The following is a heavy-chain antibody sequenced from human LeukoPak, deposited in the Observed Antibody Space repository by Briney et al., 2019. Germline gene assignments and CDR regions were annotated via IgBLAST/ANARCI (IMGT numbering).Heavy chain of an antibody. CDR3: ARGSSSWFFDY. CDR1: GGPFSGFF. J-gene: IGHJ4*02. CDR2: INHSGTT. D-gene: IGHD6-13*01. Sequence: PSETLSLTCADYGGPFSGFFWSWIRQPPGKGLEWIGEINHSGTTNYNPSLKSRVAISIDTSKNQFSLKLTSVTAADTAVYYCARGSSSWFFDYWGQGTLVTVSS. V-gene: IGHV4-34*01.